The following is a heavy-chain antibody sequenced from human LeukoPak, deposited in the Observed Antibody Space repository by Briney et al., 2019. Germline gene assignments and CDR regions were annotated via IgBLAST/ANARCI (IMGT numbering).Heavy chain of an antibody. CDR1: GFTFSSNA. V-gene: IGHV3-48*04. D-gene: IGHD2-8*01. CDR2: ISSSSSTI. Sequence: GGSLRLSCAASGFTFSSNAMHWVRQAPGKGLEWVSYISSSSSTIYYADSVKGRFTISRDNAKNSLFLQMNSLRAEDTAVYYCAREGVYGMGVWGQGTTVTVSS. CDR3: AREGVYGMGV. J-gene: IGHJ6*02.